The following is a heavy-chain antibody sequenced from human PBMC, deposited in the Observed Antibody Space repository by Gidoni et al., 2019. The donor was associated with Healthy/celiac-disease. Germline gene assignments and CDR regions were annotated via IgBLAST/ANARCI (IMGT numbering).Heavy chain of an antibody. CDR2: ISGSGGST. D-gene: IGHD3-9*01. J-gene: IGHJ4*02. CDR1: GFTFSSYA. Sequence: EVQLLESGGGLVQPGGSLRLSCAASGFTFSSYAMSWVRQAPGKGLEWVSAISGSGGSTYYADSVKGRFTISRDNSKNTLYLQMNSLRAEDTAVYYCAKDGSRTYYDILTGSTDYWGQGTLVTVSS. CDR3: AKDGSRTYYDILTGSTDY. V-gene: IGHV3-23*01.